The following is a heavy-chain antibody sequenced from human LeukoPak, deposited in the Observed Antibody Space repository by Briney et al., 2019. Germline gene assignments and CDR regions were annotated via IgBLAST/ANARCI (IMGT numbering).Heavy chain of an antibody. V-gene: IGHV3-21*01. D-gene: IGHD1-26*01. CDR3: ARETSGSYYGQQYYYYYMDV. CDR2: ISSSSSYI. J-gene: IGHJ6*03. Sequence: PGGSLRLSCAASGFTFSSYSMNWVRQAPGKGLEWVSSISSSSSYIYYADSVKGRFTISRDNAKNSLYLQMNSLRAEDTAVYYCARETSGSYYGQQYYYYYMDVWGKGTTVTVSS. CDR1: GFTFSSYS.